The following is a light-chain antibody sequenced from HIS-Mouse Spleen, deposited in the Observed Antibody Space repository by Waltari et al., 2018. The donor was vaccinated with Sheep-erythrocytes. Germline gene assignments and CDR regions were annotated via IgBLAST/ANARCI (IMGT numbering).Light chain of an antibody. CDR2: DNK. CDR3: GTWDSSLSAGRV. V-gene: IGLV1-51*01. CDR1: SSNIGNNY. J-gene: IGLJ3*02. Sequence: QSVLTQPPSVSAAPGQKVTISCSGSSSNIGNNYVSWYQQLPGTAPKLLMYDNKKRPSGIPDRFSGSKTGTSATLGITGLQTGDEADYYCGTWDSSLSAGRVFGGGTKLTVL.